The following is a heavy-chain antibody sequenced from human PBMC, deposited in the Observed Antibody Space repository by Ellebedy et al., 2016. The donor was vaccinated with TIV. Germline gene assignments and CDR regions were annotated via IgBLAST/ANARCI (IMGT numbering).Heavy chain of an antibody. V-gene: IGHV3-74*01. CDR3: GRDDRYGLDV. CDR2: INSDGSST. Sequence: PGGSLRLSCAASGFKFGDYYMYWVRQAPGKGLVWVSHINSDGSSTTYADSVKGRFTISRDNAKDTVYLQMNSLRAEDTAVYYCGRDDRYGLDVWGQGTTVIVSS. J-gene: IGHJ6*02. CDR1: GFKFGDYY.